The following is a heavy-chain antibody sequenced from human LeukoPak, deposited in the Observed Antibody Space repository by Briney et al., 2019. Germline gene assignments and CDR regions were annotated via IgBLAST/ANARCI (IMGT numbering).Heavy chain of an antibody. Sequence: GESLKISCKTSGYSFTTYWIAWVRQMPGEGLEWMGIIYPADSNTKYSPSFQGQVTISADRSISTAYLQWSSLKASDTAMYYCAKGGQTGFDFDYWGQGTLVTVSS. CDR2: IYPADSNT. CDR3: AKGGQTGFDFDY. CDR1: GYSFTTYW. J-gene: IGHJ4*02. V-gene: IGHV5-51*01. D-gene: IGHD5-12*01.